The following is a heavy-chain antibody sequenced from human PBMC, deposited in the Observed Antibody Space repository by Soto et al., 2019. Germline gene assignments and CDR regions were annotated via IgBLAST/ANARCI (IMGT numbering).Heavy chain of an antibody. CDR2: ISYDGSNK. V-gene: IGHV3-30-3*01. Sequence: QVQLVESGGGVVQPGRSLRLSCAASGFTFSSYAMHWVRQAPGKGLEWVAVISYDGSNKYYADSVKGRFTISRDNSKNTLYLQMNSLRAEDTAVYYCARDTVVVVAARYYYYYYGMDVW. CDR3: ARDTVVVVAARYYYYYYGMDV. J-gene: IGHJ6*01. CDR1: GFTFSSYA. D-gene: IGHD2-15*01.